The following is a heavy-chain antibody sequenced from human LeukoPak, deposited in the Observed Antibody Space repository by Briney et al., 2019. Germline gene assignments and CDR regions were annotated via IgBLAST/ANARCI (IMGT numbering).Heavy chain of an antibody. D-gene: IGHD3-22*01. CDR2: IYTSGST. J-gene: IGHJ4*02. CDR3: ARLSSGYTYYFDY. V-gene: IGHV4-61*02. Sequence: SXXLSLTCTVSGGSISSGSYYWSWIRQPAGKGLEWIGRIYTSGSTNYNPSLKSRITISVETDKNQFSLKLSSVTAADTAVYYCARLSSGYTYYFDYWGQGTLVTVSS. CDR1: GGSISSGSYY.